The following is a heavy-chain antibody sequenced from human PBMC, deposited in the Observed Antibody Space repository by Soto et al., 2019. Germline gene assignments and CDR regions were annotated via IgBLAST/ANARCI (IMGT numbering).Heavy chain of an antibody. CDR1: GYSFTNYW. CDR2: IYPGDSET. V-gene: IGHV5-51*01. Sequence: GESLKISCEGSGYSFTNYWIGWVRQMPGKGLEWMGIIYPGDSETRYNPSFQGQVTISADKSINTAYLQWSSLKASDTAMYYCARHSYCRSTSCYYYYAMDGWGPGTTVTVAS. J-gene: IGHJ6*02. CDR3: ARHSYCRSTSCYYYYAMDG. D-gene: IGHD2-2*01.